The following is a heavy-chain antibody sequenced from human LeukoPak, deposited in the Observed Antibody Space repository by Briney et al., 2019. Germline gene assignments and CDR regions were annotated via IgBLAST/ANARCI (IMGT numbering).Heavy chain of an antibody. V-gene: IGHV3-7*01. CDR2: IKQDGSEK. Sequence: GGSLRLSCAASGFTLSSYWMSWVRQAPGKGLEWVANIKQDGSEKYYVDSVKGRFTISRDNAKNSLYLQMNSLRAEDTAVYYCARSGDVYYFDYWGQGTLVTVSS. CDR3: ARSGDVYYFDY. CDR1: GFTLSSYW. J-gene: IGHJ4*02. D-gene: IGHD3-16*01.